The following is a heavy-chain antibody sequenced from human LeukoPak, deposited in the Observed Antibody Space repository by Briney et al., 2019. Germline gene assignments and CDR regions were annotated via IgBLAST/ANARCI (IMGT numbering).Heavy chain of an antibody. Sequence: PGGSLRLSCAASGFTFSCCAIHWVRQAPGRGLEWVAVISSDENTEFYADSVKGRFTVYRDNSKKTVWLQMNSLRAEDTAVYYCAKKGGSSDRYDYLDYWGQGTLVTVSS. J-gene: IGHJ4*02. D-gene: IGHD2-15*01. V-gene: IGHV3-30-3*02. CDR2: ISSDENTE. CDR3: AKKGGSSDRYDYLDY. CDR1: GFTFSCCA.